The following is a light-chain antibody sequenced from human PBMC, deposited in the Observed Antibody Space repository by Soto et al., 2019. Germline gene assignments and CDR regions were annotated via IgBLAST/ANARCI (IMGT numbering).Light chain of an antibody. Sequence: EIVMTQSPATLSVSPGERATLSCRASQSVRGDLSWYQQKPGQAPRLLIYGASTRATGVPARFSSSGSGTEFTLPINSLQSEDFAVYYCQQYHNWPPWTFGQGTKVEIK. CDR3: QQYHNWPPWT. CDR1: QSVRGD. V-gene: IGKV3-15*01. J-gene: IGKJ1*01. CDR2: GAS.